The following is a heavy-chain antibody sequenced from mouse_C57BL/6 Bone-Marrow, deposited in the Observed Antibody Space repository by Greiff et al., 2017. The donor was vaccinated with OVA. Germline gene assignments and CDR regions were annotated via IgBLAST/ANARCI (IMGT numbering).Heavy chain of an antibody. V-gene: IGHV14-4*01. CDR1: GFNIKDDY. CDR3: TTLITTVVADAMDY. Sequence: VQLQQSGAELARPGASVKLSCTASGFNIKDDYMHWVKQRPEQGLEWIGWIDPENGDTEYASKFQGKATITADTSSNTAYLQLSSLTSEDTAVYYCTTLITTVVADAMDYWGQGTSVTVSS. D-gene: IGHD1-1*01. J-gene: IGHJ4*01. CDR2: IDPENGDT.